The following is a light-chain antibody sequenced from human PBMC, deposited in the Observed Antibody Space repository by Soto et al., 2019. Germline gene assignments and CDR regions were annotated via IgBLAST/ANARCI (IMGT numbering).Light chain of an antibody. J-gene: IGLJ2*01. CDR3: AAWDDSLNGPV. V-gene: IGLV1-44*01. CDR1: SSNIGDNS. CDR2: SNN. Sequence: QSVLTQPPSASGTPGQRVTISCSGSSSNIGDNSVNWYQQLPGTAPKLLVHSNNRRPSGVPDRFSGSKSGTSASLAISGLQSEDEADYYCAAWDDSLNGPVFGGGIKLTVL.